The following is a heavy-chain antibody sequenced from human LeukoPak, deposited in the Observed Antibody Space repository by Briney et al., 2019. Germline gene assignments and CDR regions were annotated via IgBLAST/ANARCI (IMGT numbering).Heavy chain of an antibody. Sequence: GGSLRLSCAASGSTFSTYWMSWVRQAPGKGLEWVANIKPDGSDKYYVDSVKGRFTIFRDNAKNSLYLQMNNLRAEDTAVYYCARARYCSSYSCYKDYWGQGTLVTVSS. CDR2: IKPDGSDK. CDR1: GSTFSTYW. J-gene: IGHJ4*02. CDR3: ARARYCSSYSCYKDY. V-gene: IGHV3-7*01. D-gene: IGHD2-2*02.